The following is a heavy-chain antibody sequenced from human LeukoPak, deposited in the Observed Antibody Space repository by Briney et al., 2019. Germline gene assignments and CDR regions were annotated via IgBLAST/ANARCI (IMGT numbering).Heavy chain of an antibody. CDR1: GYSFTNYG. CDR3: ARDVSSSWYAANWFDP. CDR2: ISAYNGNT. V-gene: IGHV1-18*01. D-gene: IGHD6-13*01. Sequence: EASVKVSCKASGYSFTNYGISWVRQAPGQGLEWTGWISAYNGNTNYAQKLPGRVTMTADTSTSTAYMELRGLTSDDTAVYYCARDVSSSWYAANWFDPWGQGTLVTVSS. J-gene: IGHJ5*02.